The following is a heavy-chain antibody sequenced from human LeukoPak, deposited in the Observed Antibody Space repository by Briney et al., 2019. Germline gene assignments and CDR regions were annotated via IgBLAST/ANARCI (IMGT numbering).Heavy chain of an antibody. J-gene: IGHJ4*02. D-gene: IGHD3-22*01. CDR2: IYYSGST. V-gene: IGHV4-39*01. CDR3: AAPPYYYDSSGYLDY. CDR1: GGSISSYY. Sequence: SETLSLTCTVSGGSISSYYWGWIRQPPGKGLEWIGSIYYSGSTYYNPSLKSRVTISVDTSKNQFSLKLSSVTAADTAVYYCAAPPYYYDSSGYLDYWGQGTLVTVSS.